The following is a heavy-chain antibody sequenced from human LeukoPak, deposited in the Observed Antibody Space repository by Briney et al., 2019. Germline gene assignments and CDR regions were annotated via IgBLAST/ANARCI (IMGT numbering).Heavy chain of an antibody. J-gene: IGHJ4*02. V-gene: IGHV4-34*01. CDR3: ARGGTYGSGRNQHTTLDY. CDR1: GGSFSGYY. D-gene: IGHD3-10*01. CDR2: INHTGST. Sequence: PSETLSLTCAVYGGSFSGYYWSWIRQPPGKGLEYIGEINHTGSTKYNPSLRSRVTISVDTSNKQFSLKLSSVTAADTAVYYCARGGTYGSGRNQHTTLDYWGQGTLVTVSS.